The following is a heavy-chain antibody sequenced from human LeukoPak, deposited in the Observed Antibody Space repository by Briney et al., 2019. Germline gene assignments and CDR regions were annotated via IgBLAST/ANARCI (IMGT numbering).Heavy chain of an antibody. CDR1: GFTFSSYA. J-gene: IGHJ4*02. D-gene: IGHD5-12*01. CDR3: ASGPGKYRLRY. V-gene: IGHV3-30*04. Sequence: GRSLRLSCAASGFTFSSYAMHWVRQAPGKGLEWVAVISYDGSNKYYADSVKGRFTISRDNSKNTLYLQMNSLRAEDTAVYYCASGPGKYRLRYWGQGTLVTVSP. CDR2: ISYDGSNK.